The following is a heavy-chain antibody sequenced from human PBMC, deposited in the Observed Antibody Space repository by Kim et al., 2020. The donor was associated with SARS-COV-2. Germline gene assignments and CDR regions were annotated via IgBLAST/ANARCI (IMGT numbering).Heavy chain of an antibody. CDR1: GGTFSSYA. J-gene: IGHJ5*02. CDR3: ARTNDFWSGYPWFDP. CDR2: IIPIFGTA. D-gene: IGHD3-3*01. V-gene: IGHV1-69*13. Sequence: SVKVSCKASGGTFSSYAISWVRQAPGQGLEWMGGIIPIFGTANYAQKFQGRVTITADESTSTAYMELSSLRSEDTAVYYCARTNDFWSGYPWFDPWGQGTLVTVSS.